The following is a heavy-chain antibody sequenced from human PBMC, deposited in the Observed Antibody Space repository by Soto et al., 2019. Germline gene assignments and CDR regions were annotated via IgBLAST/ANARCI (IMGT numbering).Heavy chain of an antibody. CDR1: GGSFSGSY. J-gene: IGHJ5*02. D-gene: IGHD3-3*01. CDR3: ARARSYYDFWSGYLKGNWFDP. V-gene: IGHV4-34*01. CDR2: INHSGST. Sequence: SETLSLTCAVYGGSFSGSYWSWIRPPPGKGLEWIGEINHSGSTNYNPSLKSRVTISVDTSKNQFSLKLSSVTAADTAVYYCARARSYYDFWSGYLKGNWFDPWGQGTLVTVSA.